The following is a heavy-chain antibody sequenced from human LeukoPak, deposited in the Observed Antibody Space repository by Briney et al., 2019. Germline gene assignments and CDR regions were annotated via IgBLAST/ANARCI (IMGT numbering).Heavy chain of an antibody. D-gene: IGHD1-14*01. Sequence: GASVTVSCKASGYTFTSYYMHWVRQAPGQGLEWMGIINPSGGSTNYAQKFQGRVTMTRDPSTSTVYMELSSLRSEDTAVYYCARDRTQPTDEAFDYWGQGTLVTVSS. V-gene: IGHV1-46*01. CDR1: GYTFTSYY. CDR2: INPSGGST. CDR3: ARDRTQPTDEAFDY. J-gene: IGHJ4*02.